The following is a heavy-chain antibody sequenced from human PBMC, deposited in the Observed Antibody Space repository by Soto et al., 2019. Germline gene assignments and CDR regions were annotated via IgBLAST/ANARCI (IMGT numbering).Heavy chain of an antibody. CDR1: GGSITPYY. Sequence: QVQLQESGPGLVKPSETLSLTCNVSGGSITPYYWSWVRQPPGKGLEWIGYIYFAGTTTYNPSLKSRVTMSVETSENQFSLKLTSVTAADTAVYYCARLGGYFQALDSWGQGTLVTVST. CDR3: ARLGGYFQALDS. D-gene: IGHD2-21*02. V-gene: IGHV4-59*08. J-gene: IGHJ4*02. CDR2: IYFAGTT.